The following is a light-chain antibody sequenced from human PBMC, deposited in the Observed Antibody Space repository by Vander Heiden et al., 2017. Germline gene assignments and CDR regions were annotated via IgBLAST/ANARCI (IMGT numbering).Light chain of an antibody. CDR2: GAS. CDR3: QRYGTSPVT. CDR1: QSVNTNF. V-gene: IGKV3-20*01. J-gene: IGKJ5*01. Sequence: EIVLTQSPDTLSLSPGERATLSCRASQSVNTNFLAWYQQKPGQAPRLPMSGASTRATGVPDRFSGSGSGTDFTLIISRLESEDCAVYFCQRYGTSPVTFGQGTRLELK.